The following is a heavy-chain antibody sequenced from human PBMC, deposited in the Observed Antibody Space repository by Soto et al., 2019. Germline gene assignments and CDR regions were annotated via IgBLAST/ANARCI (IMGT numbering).Heavy chain of an antibody. V-gene: IGHV3-21*01. Sequence: GGSLRLSCAASGFTFSSYSMNWVRQAPGKGLEWVSSISSSSSYIYYADSVKGRFTISRDNAKSSLYLQMNSLRAEDTAVYYCARDYDFWSGYPSDYYGMDVWGQGTTVTVSS. J-gene: IGHJ6*02. CDR2: ISSSSSYI. CDR1: GFTFSSYS. CDR3: ARDYDFWSGYPSDYYGMDV. D-gene: IGHD3-3*01.